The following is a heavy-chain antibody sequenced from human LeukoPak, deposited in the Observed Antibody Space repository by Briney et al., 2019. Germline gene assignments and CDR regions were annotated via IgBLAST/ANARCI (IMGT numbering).Heavy chain of an antibody. Sequence: GGSLRLSCAASGLTFSSYDMHWVRQAPGKGLEWVAVIWYDGSNKYYADSVKGRFTISRDNPKNTLYLQMNSLRAEDTAVYYCARGMRIAVAGTLDYWGQGTLVTVSS. CDR1: GLTFSSYD. CDR3: ARGMRIAVAGTLDY. J-gene: IGHJ4*02. V-gene: IGHV3-33*01. CDR2: IWYDGSNK. D-gene: IGHD6-19*01.